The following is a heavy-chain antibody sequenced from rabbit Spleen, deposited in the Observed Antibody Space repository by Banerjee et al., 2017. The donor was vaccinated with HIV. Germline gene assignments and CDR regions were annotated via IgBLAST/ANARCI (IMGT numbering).Heavy chain of an antibody. CDR3: VRARPYPFVL. J-gene: IGHJ4*01. D-gene: IGHD1-1*01. Sequence: QSLEESGGDLVKPEGSLTLTCKASGFSFSNGYVMCWVRQAPGKGLEWIASINSFTGRPVYATWVNGRFTISSHDAQNTLYLQLNSLTAADTATYFCVRARPYPFVLWGQGTLVTVS. CDR2: INSFTGRP. V-gene: IGHV1S40*01. CDR1: GFSFSNGYV.